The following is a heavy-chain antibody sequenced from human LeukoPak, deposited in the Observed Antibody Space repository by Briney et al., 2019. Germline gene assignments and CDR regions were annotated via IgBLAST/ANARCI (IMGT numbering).Heavy chain of an antibody. Sequence: ASVKVSCKAFGYTFTSNYMHWVRQAPGQGPEWMGVISPSGGSTTYAQKFQGRVTLTRDMSTSTDYLELSSLRSEDTAVYYCARDWDYSNYLSFDYWGQGTLVTVSS. D-gene: IGHD4-11*01. V-gene: IGHV1-46*01. CDR1: GYTFTSNY. CDR3: ARDWDYSNYLSFDY. J-gene: IGHJ4*02. CDR2: ISPSGGST.